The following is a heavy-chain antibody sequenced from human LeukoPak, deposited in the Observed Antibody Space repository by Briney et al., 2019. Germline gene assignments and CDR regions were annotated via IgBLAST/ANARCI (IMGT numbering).Heavy chain of an antibody. CDR2: IIPIFGTA. D-gene: IGHD2-2*01. V-gene: IGHV1-69*06. CDR1: GGTFSSYA. Sequence: SVKVSCKASGGTFSSYAISWVRQAPGQGLEWMGRIIPIFGTANYAQKFQGRVTITADKSTNTAYMELSSLRSEDTAVYYCARDLVVVPAAMHETGTKGWFDPWGQGTLVSVSS. J-gene: IGHJ5*02. CDR3: ARDLVVVPAAMHETGTKGWFDP.